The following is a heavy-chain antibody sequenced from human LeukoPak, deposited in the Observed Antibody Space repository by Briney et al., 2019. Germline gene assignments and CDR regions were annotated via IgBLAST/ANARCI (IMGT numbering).Heavy chain of an antibody. CDR3: ARGILRDYYDSSGFYHRGGVGY. CDR2: IHTSGTM. D-gene: IGHD3-22*01. Sequence: PSQTLSLTCTVSGGSVSTGSYYWSWIRQPAGRGLEWIGHIHTSGTMNYNASLKSRVGISVETSKNQFSLRLSSVTAADTAVYFCARGILRDYYDSSGFYHRGGVGYWGQGTLATVSS. J-gene: IGHJ4*02. V-gene: IGHV4-61*09. CDR1: GGSVSTGSYY.